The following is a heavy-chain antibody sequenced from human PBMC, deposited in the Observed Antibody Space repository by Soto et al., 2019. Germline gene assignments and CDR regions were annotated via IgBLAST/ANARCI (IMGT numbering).Heavy chain of an antibody. D-gene: IGHD3-22*01. J-gene: IGHJ4*02. CDR3: ARDNYYDSSGFDY. V-gene: IGHV4-59*01. CDR1: RGSMSLYY. CDR2: IYYSEST. Sequence: PSESRVLTGTISRGSMSLYYKNWMRRPPGKGLEWIGYIYYSESTYYNPSLKSRVTISVDTSKSQFSLKLSSVTAADTAVYYCARDNYYDSSGFDYWGQGTLVPCSS.